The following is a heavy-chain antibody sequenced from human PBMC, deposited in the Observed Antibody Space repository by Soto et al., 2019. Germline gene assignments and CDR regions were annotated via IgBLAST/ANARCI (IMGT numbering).Heavy chain of an antibody. CDR2: IDYRGTI. Sequence: LSLTFTVSVGSIATSSYFWAWIRRPPGKGLEWIGSIDYRGTIYNNPSLKSRVTISVDTSKNHFSLKLDSVTAADTALYYCSRRAREGFDPWGQGTRVTVSS. CDR1: VGSIATSSYF. J-gene: IGHJ5*02. V-gene: IGHV4-39*02. D-gene: IGHD1-26*01. CDR3: SRRAREGFDP.